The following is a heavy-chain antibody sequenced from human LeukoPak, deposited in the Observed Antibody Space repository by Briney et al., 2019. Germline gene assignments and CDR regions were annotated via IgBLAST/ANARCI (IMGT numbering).Heavy chain of an antibody. CDR2: IYTSGST. CDR1: GYSVSSGYY. Sequence: SETLSLTCTVSGYSVSSGYYWGWIRQPPGKGLEWIGYIYTSGSTNYNPSLKSRVTISVDTSKNQFSLKLSSVTAADTAVYYCARSDTAMVIFDYWGQGTLVTVSS. CDR3: ARSDTAMVIFDY. J-gene: IGHJ4*02. V-gene: IGHV4-38-2*02. D-gene: IGHD5-18*01.